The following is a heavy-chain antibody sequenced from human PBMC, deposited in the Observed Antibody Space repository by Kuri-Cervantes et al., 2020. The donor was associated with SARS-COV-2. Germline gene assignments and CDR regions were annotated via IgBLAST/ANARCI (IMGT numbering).Heavy chain of an antibody. D-gene: IGHD3-3*01. V-gene: IGHV3-7*01. CDR2: IKQDGSEK. Sequence: GESLKISCAASGFTFSNAWMSWVRQAPGKGLEWVANIKQDGSEKYYVDSVKGRFTISRDNAKNSLYLQMNSLRAEDTAVYYCARGRPYYDFSEDYYYMDVWGKGTTVTVSS. CDR1: GFTFSNAW. CDR3: ARGRPYYDFSEDYYYMDV. J-gene: IGHJ6*03.